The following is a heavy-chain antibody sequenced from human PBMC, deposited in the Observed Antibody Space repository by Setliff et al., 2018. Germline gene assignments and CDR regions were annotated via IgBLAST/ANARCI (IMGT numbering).Heavy chain of an antibody. CDR2: IYTSGST. CDR3: ARVSQYSSGWYYYYYGMDV. V-gene: IGHV4-59*10. D-gene: IGHD6-19*01. Sequence: SETLSLTCAVYGGSFSGYYWSWIRQPAGKGLEWIGRIYTSGSTNYNPSLKSRVTISVDTSKNQFSLKLSSVTAADTTVYYCARVSQYSSGWYYYYYGMDVWGQGTTVTVSS. CDR1: GGSFSGYY. J-gene: IGHJ6*02.